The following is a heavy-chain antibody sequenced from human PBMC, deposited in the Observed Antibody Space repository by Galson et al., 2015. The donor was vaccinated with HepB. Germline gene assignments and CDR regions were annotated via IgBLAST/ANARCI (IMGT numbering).Heavy chain of an antibody. D-gene: IGHD3-9*01. CDR3: AKGCSLRYFDWLESGDY. V-gene: IGHV3-23*01. J-gene: IGHJ4*02. CDR1: GLNFSSYA. Sequence: SLRLPRAASGLNFSSYAMSWVRQAPGKGLEWVSAISGSGGSTYYADSVKGRFTISRDNSKNTLYLQMNSLRAEDTAVYYCAKGCSLRYFDWLESGDYWGQGTLVTVSS. CDR2: ISGSGGST.